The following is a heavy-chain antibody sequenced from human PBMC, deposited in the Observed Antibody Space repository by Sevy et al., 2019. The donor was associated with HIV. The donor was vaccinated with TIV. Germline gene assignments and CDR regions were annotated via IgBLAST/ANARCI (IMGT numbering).Heavy chain of an antibody. CDR3: VRGSHLPLDAFDI. CDR2: IFPGNSDA. V-gene: IGHV5-51*01. J-gene: IGHJ3*02. D-gene: IGHD2-15*01. CDR1: GYWFTSHW. Sequence: GESLKISCETSGYWFTSHWIGWVRRMPGKGLEWVGIIFPGNSDARYAPSFQGQVTISVDKSISAAYLQWSSLKASDTAIYYCVRGSHLPLDAFDIWGQGTMVTVSS.